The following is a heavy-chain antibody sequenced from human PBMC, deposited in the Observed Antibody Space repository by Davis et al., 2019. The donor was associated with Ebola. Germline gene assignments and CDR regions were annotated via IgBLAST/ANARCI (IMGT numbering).Heavy chain of an antibody. Sequence: GGSLRLSCAASGFTFSSFGFHWVRQAPGKGLEWVAFVRYDESNKYYEDSVKGRFTISRDNSKNTLYLQMNSLRAEDTAVYYCARRSGPDYWGQGTLVTVSS. CDR2: VRYDESNK. J-gene: IGHJ4*02. CDR1: GFTFSSFG. CDR3: ARRSGPDY. D-gene: IGHD3-10*01. V-gene: IGHV3-30*02.